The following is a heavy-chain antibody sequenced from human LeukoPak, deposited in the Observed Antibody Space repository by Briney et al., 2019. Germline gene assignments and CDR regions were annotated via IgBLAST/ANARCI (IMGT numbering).Heavy chain of an antibody. D-gene: IGHD3-10*01. V-gene: IGHV3-7*01. CDR2: IKQDGSEK. J-gene: IGHJ4*02. Sequence: GGSLRLSCAASGFTFSSYWMSWVRQAPGKGLEWVANIKQDGSEKYYVDSVKGRFTISRDNAKNSLYLQMNSLSAEDTAVYYCARELLLLWFGETIGDYFDYWGQGTLVTVSS. CDR1: GFTFSSYW. CDR3: ARELLLLWFGETIGDYFDY.